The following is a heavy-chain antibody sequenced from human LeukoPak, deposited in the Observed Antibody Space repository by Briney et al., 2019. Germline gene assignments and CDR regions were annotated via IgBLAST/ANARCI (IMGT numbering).Heavy chain of an antibody. J-gene: IGHJ4*02. CDR1: GFTVSSNY. CDR2: IYSGGST. CDR3: ARDLYDSSGYYLAD. V-gene: IGHV3-53*01. Sequence: PGGSLRLSCAASGFTVSSNYMSWVRQAPGKGLEWVSVIYSGGSTYYADSVKGRFTISRDNSKNTLYLQMNSLRAEDTAVYYCARDLYDSSGYYLADWGQGTLVTVSS. D-gene: IGHD3-22*01.